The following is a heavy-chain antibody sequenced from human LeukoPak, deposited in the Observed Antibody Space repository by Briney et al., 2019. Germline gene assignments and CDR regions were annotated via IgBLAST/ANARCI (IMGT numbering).Heavy chain of an antibody. J-gene: IGHJ5*02. D-gene: IGHD3-3*01. V-gene: IGHV5-51*01. CDR2: IYPGDSDT. CDR1: GYSFTSYW. CDR3: ARHLGDPEWLLFLLPNWFDP. Sequence: GESLKIPCKGSGYSFTSYWIGWVRQMPGKGLEWMGIIYPGDSDTRYSPSFQGQVTISADKSISTAYLQWSSLKASDTAMYYCARHLGDPEWLLFLLPNWFDPWGQGTLVTVSS.